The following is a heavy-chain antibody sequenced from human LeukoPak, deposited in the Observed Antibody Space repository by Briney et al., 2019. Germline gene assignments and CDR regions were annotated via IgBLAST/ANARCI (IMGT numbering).Heavy chain of an antibody. J-gene: IGHJ4*02. CDR3: ARDPTYYYDSSGYIPGFDY. CDR1: GFTFSSYW. Sequence: GGSLRLSCAASGFTFSSYWMHWVRQGPGKGLVWVSRISTDGSSTDYADSVKGRFTISRENAKNTLYLQMNSLRAEDTAVYYCARDPTYYYDSSGYIPGFDYWGQGTLVTVSS. D-gene: IGHD3-22*01. CDR2: ISTDGSST. V-gene: IGHV3-74*01.